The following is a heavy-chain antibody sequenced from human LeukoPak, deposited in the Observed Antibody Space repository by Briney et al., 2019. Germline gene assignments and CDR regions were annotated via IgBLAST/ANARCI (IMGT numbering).Heavy chain of an antibody. CDR3: ARLRFLQWELRGDWFDP. J-gene: IGHJ5*02. V-gene: IGHV3-7*04. CDR2: IKQDGSEK. D-gene: IGHD1-26*01. Sequence: GGSLRLSCAASGFTFSSYGMHWVRQAPGKGLEWVANIKQDGSEKYYVDSVKGRFTISRDNAKDSLYLQMNSLRAEDAAVYYCARLRFLQWELRGDWFDPWGQGTLVTVSS. CDR1: GFTFSSYG.